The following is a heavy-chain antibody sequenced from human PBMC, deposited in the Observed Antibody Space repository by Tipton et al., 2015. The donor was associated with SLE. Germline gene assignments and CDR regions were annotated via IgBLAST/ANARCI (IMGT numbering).Heavy chain of an antibody. CDR3: ARGRMGTLTDAFDI. CDR1: GYTFVNYD. D-gene: IGHD1-1*01. J-gene: IGHJ3*02. Sequence: QSGAEVKKPGASVRVSCEASGYTFVNYDINWVRQATGQGLEWMGWMNPNSGNTGYAQKWQGRVTITTNTSISTSYMELTSLTSEDAAVYYCARGRMGTLTDAFDIWGQGTMVTVSS. CDR2: MNPNSGNT. V-gene: IGHV1-8*01.